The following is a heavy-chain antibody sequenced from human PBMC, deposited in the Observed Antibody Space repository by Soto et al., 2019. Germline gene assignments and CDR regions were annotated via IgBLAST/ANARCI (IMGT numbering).Heavy chain of an antibody. CDR3: ARGGHVVVVTAAFDY. D-gene: IGHD2-21*02. J-gene: IGHJ4*02. Sequence: QVQLMQSGAEVKKPGASVKVSCKASGNTFTNYYIHWVRQAPGQGLEWMGTINPSGGHTTYSQNFLGRVTMTTDTSTSTLYMERTSLTSDDTAVYYCARGGHVVVVTAAFDYWGQGTLVTVSS. CDR1: GNTFTNYY. V-gene: IGHV1-46*01. CDR2: INPSGGHT.